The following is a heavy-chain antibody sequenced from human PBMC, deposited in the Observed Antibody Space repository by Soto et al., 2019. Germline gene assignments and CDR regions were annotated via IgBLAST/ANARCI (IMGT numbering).Heavy chain of an antibody. V-gene: IGHV1-69*04. Sequence: GASVKVSCKASGGTFSSYTISWVRQAPGQGLEWMGRIIPILGIANYAQKFQGRVTITADKSKNTLYQQMNSLRAEDTAVYYCAKDFGGYCSGGSCYSFSRYYGMDVWGQGTTVTVSS. J-gene: IGHJ6*02. D-gene: IGHD2-15*01. CDR3: AKDFGGYCSGGSCYSFSRYYGMDV. CDR1: GGTFSSYT. CDR2: IIPILGIA.